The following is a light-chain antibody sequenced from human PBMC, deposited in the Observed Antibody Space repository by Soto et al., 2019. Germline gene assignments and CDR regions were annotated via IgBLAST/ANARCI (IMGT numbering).Light chain of an antibody. CDR3: QQYNSYPL. CDR2: DAS. V-gene: IGKV1-5*01. CDR1: QRIGSW. Sequence: SHSILSASVGDRVPITCRARQRIGSWLAWYQQKPGKAPKLLIYDASSLESGVPSRCSGSGAGTEFTLTISSLQLDYFATYYCQQYNSYPLFGGGTKV. J-gene: IGKJ4*01.